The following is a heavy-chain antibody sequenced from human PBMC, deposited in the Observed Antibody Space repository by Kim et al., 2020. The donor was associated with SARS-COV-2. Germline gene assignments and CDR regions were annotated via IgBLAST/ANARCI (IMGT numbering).Heavy chain of an antibody. CDR3: AKVNRYKYYYDSSGYPLRFDY. D-gene: IGHD3-22*01. CDR1: GFTFSSYA. CDR2: ISGSGSST. Sequence: GGSLRLSCAASGFTFSSYAMSWVRQAPGKGLEWVSGISGSGSSTYYADSVKGWFTISRDNSKNTLYLQMNSLRAEDTAVYYCAKVNRYKYYYDSSGYPLRFDYWGQGALVTVSS. V-gene: IGHV3-23*01. J-gene: IGHJ4*02.